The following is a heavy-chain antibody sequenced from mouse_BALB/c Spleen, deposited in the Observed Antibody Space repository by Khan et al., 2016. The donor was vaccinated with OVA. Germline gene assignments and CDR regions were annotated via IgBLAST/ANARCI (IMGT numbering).Heavy chain of an antibody. V-gene: IGHV9-1*02. CDR1: GYTFTNYG. CDR3: SRISSYWYSEV. Sequence: QIQLVQSGPELKKPGETVKISCKASGYTFTNYGMNWVKQAPGKGLKWMGWINTYTGEPTYADDFKGRFVFSLETSASTAYLQISNLKTEDMTTYFCSRISSYWYSEVWGAGTTVTVSS. D-gene: IGHD6-2*01. J-gene: IGHJ1*01. CDR2: INTYTGEP.